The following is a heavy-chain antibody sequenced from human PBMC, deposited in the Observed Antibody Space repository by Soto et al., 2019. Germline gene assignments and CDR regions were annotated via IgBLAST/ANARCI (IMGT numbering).Heavy chain of an antibody. CDR2: IIPIFGTA. D-gene: IGHD2-21*02. J-gene: IGHJ4*02. CDR3: ARECCGGDFNFDY. Sequence: ASVKVSCKASGGTFSSYAISWVRQAPGQGLEWMGGIIPIFGTANYAQKFQGRVTITADESTSTAYMELSSLRSEDTAVYYCARECCGGDFNFDYWRQGTLVTVSS. CDR1: GGTFSSYA. V-gene: IGHV1-69*13.